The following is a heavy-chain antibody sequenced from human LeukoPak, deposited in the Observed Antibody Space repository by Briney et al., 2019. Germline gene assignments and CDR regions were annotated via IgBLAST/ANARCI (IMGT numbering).Heavy chain of an antibody. D-gene: IGHD5-18*01. Sequence: SGGTLRLSCAASGFTFSSYGMSWVRQAPGKGLEWVSGISGSGGSTYYADSVKGRFTISRDNAKNTLYLQMNSLRAEDTAVYYCARASDTAMVIRHSSGPLWYFDLWGRGTLVTVSS. V-gene: IGHV3-23*01. CDR1: GFTFSSYG. CDR3: ARASDTAMVIRHSSGPLWYFDL. CDR2: ISGSGGST. J-gene: IGHJ2*01.